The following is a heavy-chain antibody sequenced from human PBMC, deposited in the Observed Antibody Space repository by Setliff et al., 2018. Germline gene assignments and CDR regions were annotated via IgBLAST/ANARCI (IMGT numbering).Heavy chain of an antibody. D-gene: IGHD1-26*01. J-gene: IGHJ3*02. CDR2: IYYSGST. CDR3: ARDRRIVGARHAFDI. Sequence: SETLSLTCTVSGGSISSGSYYWGWIRQPPGKGLEWVGSIYYSGSTYYNPSLKSRVTISVDKSKNQFSLKLSSVTAADTAVYYCARDRRIVGARHAFDIWGQGTMVTVSS. CDR1: GGSISSGSYY. V-gene: IGHV4-39*07.